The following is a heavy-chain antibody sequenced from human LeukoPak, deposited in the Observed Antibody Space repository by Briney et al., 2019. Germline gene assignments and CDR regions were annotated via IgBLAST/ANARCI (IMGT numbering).Heavy chain of an antibody. CDR2: INPSGDST. J-gene: IGHJ6*02. V-gene: IGHV1-46*01. CDR3: ARDQCSSTSCYTGGYYYYYGMDV. Sequence: GASVKVSCKASGYPFTTYYVHWVRQAPGQGPEWMGIINPSGDSTSYAQKFQGRVTMTRDTSTSTVYMELSSLRSEDTAVYYCARDQCSSTSCYTGGYYYYYGMDVWGQGTTVTVSS. D-gene: IGHD2-2*02. CDR1: GYPFTTYY.